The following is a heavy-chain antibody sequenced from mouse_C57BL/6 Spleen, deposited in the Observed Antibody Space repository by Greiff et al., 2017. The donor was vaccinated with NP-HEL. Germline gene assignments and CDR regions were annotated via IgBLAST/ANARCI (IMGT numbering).Heavy chain of an antibody. J-gene: IGHJ1*03. Sequence: EVKLMESGGGLVQPGGSLSLSCAASGFTFTDYYMSWVRQPPGKALEWLGFIRNKANGYTTEYSASVKGRFTISRDNSQSILYLQMNALRAEDSATYYGGRYIDGYYRYFDVWGTGTTVTVSS. CDR3: GRYIDGYYRYFDV. D-gene: IGHD2-3*01. CDR2: IRNKANGYTT. V-gene: IGHV7-3*01. CDR1: GFTFTDYY.